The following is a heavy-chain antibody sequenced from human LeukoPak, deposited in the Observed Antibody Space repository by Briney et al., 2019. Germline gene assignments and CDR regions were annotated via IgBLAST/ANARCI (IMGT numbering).Heavy chain of an antibody. CDR2: ISSSSSYI. CDR1: GFTFSSYS. J-gene: IGHJ6*03. Sequence: GGSLRLSCAASGFTFSSYSMNWVRQAPGKGLEWVSSISSSSSYIYYADSVKGRFTISRDNAKNSLYLQMNSLRAEDTAVYYCARDCKWCMLSGGYYMDVWGKGTTVTVSS. CDR3: ARDCKWCMLSGGYYMDV. V-gene: IGHV3-21*01. D-gene: IGHD2-8*01.